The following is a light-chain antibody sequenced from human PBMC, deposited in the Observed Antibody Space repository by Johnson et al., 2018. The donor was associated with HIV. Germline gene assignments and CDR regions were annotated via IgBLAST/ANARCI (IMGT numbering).Light chain of an antibody. CDR1: SSNIGNNY. CDR2: DNN. J-gene: IGLJ1*01. V-gene: IGLV1-51*01. CDR3: GTWDSRRSAGGANYV. Sequence: QSVLTQPPSVSAAPGQKVTISCSGSSSNIGNNYVSWYQQLPGTAPKLVIHDNNKRPSGIPDRFSGSKSGTSATLGITGLQTGDEAAYYCGTWDSRRSAGGANYVCGTVTKVTVL.